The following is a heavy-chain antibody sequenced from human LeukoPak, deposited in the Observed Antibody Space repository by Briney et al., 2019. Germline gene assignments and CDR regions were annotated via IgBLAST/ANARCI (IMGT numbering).Heavy chain of an antibody. D-gene: IGHD6-13*01. Sequence: GGSLRLSCAASGFTFSSSAMSWVRQAPGKGLEWVSTISGSGDRTYYADSVKGRFTISRDNSKNTLYLQMNSLRAEDTAVYYCASRIAAAGTYWFDPWGQGTLVTVSS. CDR1: GFTFSSSA. V-gene: IGHV3-23*01. CDR3: ASRIAAAGTYWFDP. J-gene: IGHJ5*02. CDR2: ISGSGDRT.